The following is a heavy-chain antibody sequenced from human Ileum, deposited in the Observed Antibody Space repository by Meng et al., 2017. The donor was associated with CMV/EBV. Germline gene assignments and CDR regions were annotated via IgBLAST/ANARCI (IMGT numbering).Heavy chain of an antibody. Sequence: VRLVQSGAEVKKPGASVKVSCKASGYTFTDYAITWVRQAPGQGLEWMGWISGYNSNTKYAQKFQGRVTMTTDTSTTTVYMELRNLRYDDTAVYYCARDGYYPSRVFDYWGLGTLVTVSS. CDR2: ISGYNSNT. J-gene: IGHJ4*01. V-gene: IGHV1-18*01. D-gene: IGHD2-2*03. CDR1: GYTFTDYA. CDR3: ARDGYYPSRVFDY.